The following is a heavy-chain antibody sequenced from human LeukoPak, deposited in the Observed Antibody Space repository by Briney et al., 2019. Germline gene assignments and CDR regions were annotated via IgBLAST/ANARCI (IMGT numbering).Heavy chain of an antibody. CDR3: ARPFYYDTNGGEGMDV. D-gene: IGHD3-22*01. CDR1: GFTFRSYS. J-gene: IGHJ6*02. Sequence: PGRSLTLSCAASGFTFRSYSMHWVRQAPGKGLEWVAAIWHDGSIKYYADSVKGRFTISRDNAKNSLSLQMNSLRAEDTAVYYCARPFYYDTNGGEGMDVWGQGTTVTVSS. V-gene: IGHV3-33*01. CDR2: IWHDGSIK.